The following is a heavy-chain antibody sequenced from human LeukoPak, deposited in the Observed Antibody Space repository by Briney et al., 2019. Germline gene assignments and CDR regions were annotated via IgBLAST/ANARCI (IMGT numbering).Heavy chain of an antibody. CDR2: INHTGGT. V-gene: IGHV4-34*01. D-gene: IGHD2-21*02. CDR3: ARGWVTTTSYYYYAMDA. J-gene: IGHJ6*04. Sequence: SETLSLTCAVYGGSFSGYYWTWIRQPPGKGLEWIGEINHTGGTNYNPSLKSRVTISVDTSKSQFSLKLSSVTAADTAVYYCARGWVTTTSYYYYAMDAWGRGTTVTVSS. CDR1: GGSFSGYY.